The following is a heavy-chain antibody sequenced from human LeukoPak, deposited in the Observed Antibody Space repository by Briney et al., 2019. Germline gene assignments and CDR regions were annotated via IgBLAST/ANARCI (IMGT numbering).Heavy chain of an antibody. J-gene: IGHJ3*02. D-gene: IGHD2-21*02. CDR1: GFTFSSYA. Sequence: PGGSLRLSCAASGFTFSSYAMSWVRQAPGKGLEWVSAISGSGGSTYYADSVKGRFTISRDNSKNTLYLQMNSLRAEDTALYYCAKGTRLAYCGGDCYSTAFDIWGQGTMVTVSS. CDR2: ISGSGGST. V-gene: IGHV3-23*01. CDR3: AKGTRLAYCGGDCYSTAFDI.